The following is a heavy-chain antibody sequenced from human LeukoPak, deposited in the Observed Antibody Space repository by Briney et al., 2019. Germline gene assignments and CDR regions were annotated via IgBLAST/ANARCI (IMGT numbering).Heavy chain of an antibody. D-gene: IGHD3-9*01. CDR3: AKDTITIDYYYGMDV. CDR1: GFTVSSNY. V-gene: IGHV3-53*01. J-gene: IGHJ6*02. Sequence: GGSLRLSCAASGFTVSSNYMSLVRQAPGKGLEWVSVIYSGSSTYYADSVKGRFTISRDNSKNTLYLQMNSLRAEDTAVYYCAKDTITIDYYYGMDVWGQGTTVTVSS. CDR2: IYSGSST.